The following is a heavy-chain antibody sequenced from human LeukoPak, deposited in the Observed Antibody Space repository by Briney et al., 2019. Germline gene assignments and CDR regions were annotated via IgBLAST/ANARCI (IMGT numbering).Heavy chain of an antibody. V-gene: IGHV3-23*01. J-gene: IGHJ3*01. Sequence: GGSLRLSCVASGFAFSTFPMSWVRQAPGKGLEWVSAVSGSGGHTFYLDSAKGRVTISRDNSKKTLYLQMNSLRVDDTAVYYCAKGGASVTDGPHGDVLTTTLDGFDLWGQRTMVTVSS. D-gene: IGHD4-11*01. CDR1: GFAFSTFP. CDR3: AKGGASVTDGPHGDVLTTTLDGFDL. CDR2: VSGSGGHT.